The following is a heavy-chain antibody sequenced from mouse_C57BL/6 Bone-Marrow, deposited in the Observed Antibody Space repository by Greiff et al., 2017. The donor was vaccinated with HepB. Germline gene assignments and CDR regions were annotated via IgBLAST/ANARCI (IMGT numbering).Heavy chain of an antibody. CDR2: IDPEDGET. V-gene: IGHV14-2*01. D-gene: IGHD1-1*01. Sequence: EVQLMESGAELVKPGASVKLSCTASGFNIKDYYMHWVKQRTEQGLEWIGRIDPEDGETKYAPKFQGKATITADTSSNTAYLQLSSLTSEDTAVYYCATITTVVAPYYFDYWGQGTTLTVSS. J-gene: IGHJ2*01. CDR1: GFNIKDYY. CDR3: ATITTVVAPYYFDY.